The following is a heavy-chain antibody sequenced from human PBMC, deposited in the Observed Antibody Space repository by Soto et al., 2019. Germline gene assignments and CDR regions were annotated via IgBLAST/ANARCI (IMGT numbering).Heavy chain of an antibody. D-gene: IGHD3-22*01. CDR3: ASRRFYDSSGYYYYYFDD. CDR2: IGGSGGDT. V-gene: IGHV3-23*01. J-gene: IGHJ4*02. CDR1: GFTFSNYA. Sequence: EVQLLESGGGLVQPGGSLRLSCAASGFTFSNYAMSWVRQAPGKGLEWVSGIGGSGGDTYYADYVKGRFNISRDKTKNTLYLQMNSLRAEDRAIYYCASRRFYDSSGYYYYYFDDWGQGTLVTVSS.